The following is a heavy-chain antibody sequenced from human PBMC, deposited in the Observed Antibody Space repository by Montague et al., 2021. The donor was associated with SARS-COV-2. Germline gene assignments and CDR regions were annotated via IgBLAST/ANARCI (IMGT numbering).Heavy chain of an antibody. CDR3: ARQKMGSVTIFGVVMHDRWFDQ. CDR1: GGSISSSSYY. D-gene: IGHD3-3*01. J-gene: IGHJ5*02. V-gene: IGHV4-39*01. CDR2: IYYSGST. Sequence: SETLSLTCTVSGGSISSSSYYWCWIRQPPGKVLEWIGNIYYSGSTYYNPSLKSRVTISVDTSRNQFSLKLSSVTAADTAVYYCARQKMGSVTIFGVVMHDRWFDQWGQGTLVTVSS.